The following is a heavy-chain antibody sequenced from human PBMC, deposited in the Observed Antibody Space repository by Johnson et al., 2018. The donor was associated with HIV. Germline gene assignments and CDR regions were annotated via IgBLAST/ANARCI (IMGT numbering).Heavy chain of an antibody. D-gene: IGHD3-10*01. Sequence: VQLVESGGGVVQPGRSLRLSCAASGFTFDDYAMHWVRQAPGKGLEWVAVISYDGGNKYYADSVKGRFTISRDNSKNTLYLQMNSLRAEDTAVYYCARAVTPFGDWEAFDIWGQGTMVTVSS. J-gene: IGHJ3*02. CDR1: GFTFDDYA. CDR3: ARAVTPFGDWEAFDI. CDR2: ISYDGGNK. V-gene: IGHV3-30-3*01.